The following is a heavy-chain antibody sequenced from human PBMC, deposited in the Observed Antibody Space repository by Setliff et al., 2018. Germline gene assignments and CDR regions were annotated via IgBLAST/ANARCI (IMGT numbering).Heavy chain of an antibody. CDR1: GASITNINYY. CDR3: VREGYSEYFQD. CDR2: ISYSGIT. Sequence: SETLSLTCTVSGASITNINYYWGLIRQPPGKGLEWIGFISYSGITTYNVSLKSRVSISVDTSKNQLSLTLSSVTAADTAVYYCVREGYSEYFQDWGRGTLVTV. D-gene: IGHD1-1*01. V-gene: IGHV4-61*05. J-gene: IGHJ1*01.